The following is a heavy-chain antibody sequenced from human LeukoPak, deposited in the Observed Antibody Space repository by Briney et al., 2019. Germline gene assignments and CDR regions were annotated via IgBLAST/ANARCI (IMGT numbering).Heavy chain of an antibody. CDR1: GFTFSSYA. D-gene: IGHD3-22*01. CDR2: ISYDGSNK. Sequence: GGSLRLSCAASGFTFSSYAMHWVRQAPGKGLEWVAVISYDGSNKYYADSVKGRFTISRDNSKNTLYLQMNSLRAEDTAVYYCARVPKVVLYYYYGMDVWGQGTTVTVSS. J-gene: IGHJ6*02. V-gene: IGHV3-30-3*01. CDR3: ARVPKVVLYYYYGMDV.